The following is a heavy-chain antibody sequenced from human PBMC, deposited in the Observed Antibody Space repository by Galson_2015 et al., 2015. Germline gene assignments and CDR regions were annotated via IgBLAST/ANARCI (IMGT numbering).Heavy chain of an antibody. V-gene: IGHV1-69*02. Sequence: SVKVSCKASGGTFSSYTISWVRQAPGQGLEWMGRIIPILGIANYAQKFQGRVTITADKSTSTAYMELSSLRSEDTAVYYCERVPPNPTGPMNPFDPSGQGTLVTVSS. CDR1: GGTFSSYT. CDR3: ERVPPNPTGPMNPFDP. CDR2: IIPILGIA. D-gene: IGHD1-14*01. J-gene: IGHJ5*02.